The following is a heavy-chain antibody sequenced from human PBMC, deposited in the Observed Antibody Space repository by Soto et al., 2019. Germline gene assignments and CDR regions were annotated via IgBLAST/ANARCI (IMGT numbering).Heavy chain of an antibody. D-gene: IGHD6-19*01. CDR3: ARNVYRQWLVYNWFDP. Sequence: SVKVSCKASGYTFTSYGISWVRQAPGQGLEWMGWISAYNGNTNYAQKLQGRVTMTTDTSTSTAYMELRSLRPDDTAVYYCARNVYRQWLVYNWFDPWGQGTLVTVSS. CDR2: ISAYNGNT. CDR1: GYTFTSYG. V-gene: IGHV1-18*01. J-gene: IGHJ5*02.